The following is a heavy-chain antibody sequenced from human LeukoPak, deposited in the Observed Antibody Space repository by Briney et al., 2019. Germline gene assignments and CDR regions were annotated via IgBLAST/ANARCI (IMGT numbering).Heavy chain of an antibody. V-gene: IGHV3-23*01. J-gene: IGHJ4*02. CDR1: GFTFSTYA. D-gene: IGHD2-15*01. CDR2: ISRSGGSS. CDR3: AKALVVAAPVDY. Sequence: GGSLRLSCAASGFTFSTYAMTWVRQAPGKGLQWVSVISRSGGSSYYADSVKGRFTIPRDNSKNTLYLQMNSLRAEDTALYYCAKALVVAAPVDYWGQGTLVTVSS.